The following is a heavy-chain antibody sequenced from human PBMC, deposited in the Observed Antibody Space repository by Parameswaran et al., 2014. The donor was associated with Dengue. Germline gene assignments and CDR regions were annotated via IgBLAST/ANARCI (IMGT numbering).Heavy chain of an antibody. CDR3: ARGWGTMDV. Sequence: VRQMPGKGLQWVANIKQDGSEKNYVDSVKGRFTISTDNAKNSLYLQMNSLRAEDTAVYYCARGWGTMDVWGQGTTVTVSS. V-gene: IGHV3-7*02. J-gene: IGHJ6*02. D-gene: IGHD2-8*02. CDR2: IKQDGSEK.